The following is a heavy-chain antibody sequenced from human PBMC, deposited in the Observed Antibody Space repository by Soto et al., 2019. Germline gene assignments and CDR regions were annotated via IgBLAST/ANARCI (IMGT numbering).Heavy chain of an antibody. CDR2: IVREGSEK. V-gene: IGHV3-33*01. CDR3: ARDDDYDDNGLDL. Sequence: QGQLVESGGGVVQPGRSLRLSCAASGFAFSNHGMHWVRQAPGKGLEWLAVIVREGSEKFYADSVKGRFTISRDNSKNTIYLEMSSLRAEETAVYYCARDDDYDDNGLDLWGQGTLVTVSS. CDR1: GFAFSNHG. J-gene: IGHJ4*02. D-gene: IGHD3-22*01.